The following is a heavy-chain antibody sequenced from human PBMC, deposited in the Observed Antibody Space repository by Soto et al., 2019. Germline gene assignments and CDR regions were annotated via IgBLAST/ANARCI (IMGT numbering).Heavy chain of an antibody. CDR2: IKPISDIT. CDR3: ARDPSTINKLIGVWFDP. V-gene: IGHV1-69*01. D-gene: IGHD4-4*01. J-gene: IGHJ5*02. Sequence: QIRLVQSGAEVQKPGSSVRVSCKASGDTFGRFTINWVRQAPGQGLEWMGGIKPISDITNYAQRFQGRVTFTADASTSTGYLDLSSLRSEDTAMYYCARDPSTINKLIGVWFDPWGQGTLVTVSS. CDR1: GDTFGRFT.